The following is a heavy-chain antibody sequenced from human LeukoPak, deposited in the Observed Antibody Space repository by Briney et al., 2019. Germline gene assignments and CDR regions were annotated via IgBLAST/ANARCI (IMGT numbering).Heavy chain of an antibody. D-gene: IGHD3-10*01. CDR3: AKDRPLWFGELGGFFFDY. CDR2: ISGSGGST. CDR1: GFTFSSYS. J-gene: IGHJ4*02. Sequence: PGGSLRLSCAASGFTFSSYSMNWVRQAPGKGLEWVSAISGSGGSTYYADSVKGRFTISRDNSKNTLYLQMNSLRAEDTAVYYCAKDRPLWFGELGGFFFDYWGQGTLVTVSS. V-gene: IGHV3-23*01.